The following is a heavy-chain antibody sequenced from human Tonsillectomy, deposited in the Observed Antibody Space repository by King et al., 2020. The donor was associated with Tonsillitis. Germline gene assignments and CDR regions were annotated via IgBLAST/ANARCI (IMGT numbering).Heavy chain of an antibody. D-gene: IGHD6-19*01. CDR2: ISWNSGSI. CDR1: GFTFDDYA. Sequence: VQLVESGGGLVQPGRSLRLSCAASGFTFDDYAMHWVRQAPGKGLEWVSGISWNSGSIGYADSVKGRFTISRDNAKNSLYLQMNSLRAEDTALYYCAKAEQWLYFEAAFDYWGQGTLVTVSS. V-gene: IGHV3-9*01. J-gene: IGHJ4*02. CDR3: AKAEQWLYFEAAFDY.